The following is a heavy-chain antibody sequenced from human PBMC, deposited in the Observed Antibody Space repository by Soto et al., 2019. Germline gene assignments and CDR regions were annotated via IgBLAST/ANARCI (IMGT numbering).Heavy chain of an antibody. CDR2: IYPGDSDT. D-gene: IGHD3-9*01. J-gene: IGHJ6*03. Sequence: GESLKISCKGSGYSFTSYWIGWVRQMPGKGLEWMGIIYPGDSDTRYSPSFQGQVTISADKSISTAYLQWSSLKASDTAMYYCARHDILTGYYFSGYYYYMDVWGKGTTVTVSS. CDR3: ARHDILTGYYFSGYYYYMDV. CDR1: GYSFTSYW. V-gene: IGHV5-51*01.